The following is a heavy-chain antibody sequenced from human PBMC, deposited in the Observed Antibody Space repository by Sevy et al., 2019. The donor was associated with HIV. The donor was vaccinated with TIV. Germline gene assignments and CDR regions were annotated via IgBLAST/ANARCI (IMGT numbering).Heavy chain of an antibody. J-gene: IGHJ4*02. V-gene: IGHV3-23*01. CDR3: TNRGVVIITGFDY. D-gene: IGHD1-20*01. CDR2: ISGSGGYT. Sequence: GGSLRLSCAAAGFIFNSHSMSWVRQAPGKGLEWVSTISGSGGYTYYADSVKGRFTISRDNSKNTVDLQMDSLRAEDTAVYYCTNRGVVIITGFDYWGQGPLVTVSS. CDR1: GFIFNSHS.